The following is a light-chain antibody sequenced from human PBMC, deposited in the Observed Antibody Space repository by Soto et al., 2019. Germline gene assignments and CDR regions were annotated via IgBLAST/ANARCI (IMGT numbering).Light chain of an antibody. CDR3: QSADNNATCV. CDR2: KDS. CDR1: ALPKQY. Sequence: SYELTQPPSVSVSPGQTARITCSGDALPKQYAYWYQQKPGQAPVLVMYKDSERPSGIPERFSGSSSGTTVTLTINAVQAEDEADYYCQSADNNATCVFGGGTKVTVL. J-gene: IGLJ2*01. V-gene: IGLV3-25*03.